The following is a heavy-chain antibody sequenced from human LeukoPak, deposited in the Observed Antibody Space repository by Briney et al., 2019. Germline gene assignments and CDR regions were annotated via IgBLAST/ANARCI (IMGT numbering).Heavy chain of an antibody. D-gene: IGHD6-13*01. Sequence: PSETLSLTCTVSGYSISSGYYWGWIRQPPGKGLEWIGSIYHSGSTYYNPSLKSRVTISVDTSKNQFSLKLTSVTAADTAMYYCARRRRIAGVGTDALDIWGQGTMVTVSS. J-gene: IGHJ3*02. CDR3: ARRRRIAGVGTDALDI. CDR2: IYHSGST. CDR1: GYSISSGYY. V-gene: IGHV4-38-2*02.